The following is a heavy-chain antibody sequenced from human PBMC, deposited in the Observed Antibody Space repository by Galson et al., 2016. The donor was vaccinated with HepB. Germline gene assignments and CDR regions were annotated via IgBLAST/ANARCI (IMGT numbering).Heavy chain of an antibody. CDR2: INYI. CDR1: GFPLSSYT. Sequence: SLRLSCAASGFPLSSYTMSWVRQAPGKGLEWVSSINYIYYADSVKGRFTISRDNAKNSLYLQMNSLRAEDTAVYYCARSYTSGWDYYFDYWGQGALVTVSS. J-gene: IGHJ4*02. CDR3: ARSYTSGWDYYFDY. V-gene: IGHV3-21*01. D-gene: IGHD6-19*01.